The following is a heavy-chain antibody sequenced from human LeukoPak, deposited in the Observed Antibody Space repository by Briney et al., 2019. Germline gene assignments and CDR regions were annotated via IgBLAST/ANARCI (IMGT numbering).Heavy chain of an antibody. D-gene: IGHD2-21*02. CDR3: AKDMGVPAGCDVDCYSRFFQH. J-gene: IGHJ1*01. CDR2: ISWNSGSI. Sequence: PGGSLRLSCTASGFTFDDYAMYWVRQAPGKGLEWVSGISWNSGSIAYADSVKGRFTISRDNSKNTLHLQMNSLRAEDTAVYYCAKDMGVPAGCDVDCYSRFFQHWGQGTLVTVSS. CDR1: GFTFDDYA. V-gene: IGHV3-9*01.